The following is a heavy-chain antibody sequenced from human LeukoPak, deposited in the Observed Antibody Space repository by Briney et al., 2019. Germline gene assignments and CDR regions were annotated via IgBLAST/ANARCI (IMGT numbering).Heavy chain of an antibody. CDR3: TTLKATWGY. CDR1: GFTFSDAW. CDR2: IKSNPDGGTT. J-gene: IGHJ4*02. Sequence: GGSLRLSCAASGFTFSDAWMSWVRQAPGKGLEWVGRIKSNPDGGTTDYAAPVKGRFTISRDDSKNTLHLQMNSLKTEDTAVYYCTTLKATWGYWGQGTLVTVSS. V-gene: IGHV3-15*01. D-gene: IGHD7-27*01.